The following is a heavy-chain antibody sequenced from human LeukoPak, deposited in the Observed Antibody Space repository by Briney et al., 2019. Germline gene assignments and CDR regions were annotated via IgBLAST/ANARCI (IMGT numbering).Heavy chain of an antibody. CDR2: IRTKTDGGTT. J-gene: IGHJ4*02. D-gene: IGHD2-15*01. CDR1: GFTFSNAW. V-gene: IGHV3-15*01. Sequence: GGSLRLSCVASGFTFSNAWMHWVRQAPGQGLEWVCLIRTKTDGGTTDYTAPVKGRFTISRDDSRSTVYLQMNSVKSEDTAVYFCTTGYSTPSHDGYWGQGTLVTVSS. CDR3: TTGYSTPSHDGY.